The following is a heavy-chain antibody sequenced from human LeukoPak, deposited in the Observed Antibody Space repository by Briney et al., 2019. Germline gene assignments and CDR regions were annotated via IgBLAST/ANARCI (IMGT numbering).Heavy chain of an antibody. Sequence: ASVKVSCKASGYTFASYDINWVRQATGQGLEWMGWMNPNSGNTGYAQKFQGGVTITRNTSISTAYMELSSLRSEDTAVYYCARLDYYDSSGYYGGDYYYYMDVWGKGTTVTVSS. CDR3: ARLDYYDSSGYYGGDYYYYMDV. CDR1: GYTFASYD. V-gene: IGHV1-8*03. D-gene: IGHD3-22*01. J-gene: IGHJ6*03. CDR2: MNPNSGNT.